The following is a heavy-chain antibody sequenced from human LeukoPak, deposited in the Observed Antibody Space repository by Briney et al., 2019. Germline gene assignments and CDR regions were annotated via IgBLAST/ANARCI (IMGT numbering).Heavy chain of an antibody. V-gene: IGHV4-4*07. CDR2: IYTNVIT. J-gene: IGHJ4*02. CDR3: ARSRSFLSDY. D-gene: IGHD3-3*01. Sequence: SETLSLTCILCGDFFNGYYWNGLRQPAGKGLEWIGRIYTNVITNYNPSLKSRVTMSVDTSKNQFSLMLSSVTAADTAVYYWARSRSFLSDYWGQGTLVTVSS. CDR1: GDFFNGYY.